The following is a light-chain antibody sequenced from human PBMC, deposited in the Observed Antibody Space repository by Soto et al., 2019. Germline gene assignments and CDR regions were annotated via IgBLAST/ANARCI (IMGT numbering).Light chain of an antibody. J-gene: IGKJ5*01. V-gene: IGKV3-15*01. Sequence: EIVLTQSPATLSLSPGERATLSCRASQSVSSNLAWYQQKPGQAPRLLFYGASNRASGVPARFSGSGSGTEFTLTISSLQSEDFAVYYCQQYDNWPPITVGQGTRLEIK. CDR3: QQYDNWPPIT. CDR1: QSVSSN. CDR2: GAS.